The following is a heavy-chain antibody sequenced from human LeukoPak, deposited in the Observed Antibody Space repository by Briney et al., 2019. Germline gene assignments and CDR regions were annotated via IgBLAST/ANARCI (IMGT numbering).Heavy chain of an antibody. CDR3: AKDRYCGSTNCPYDY. CDR1: GFTSSDYT. CDR2: ISVSYGST. J-gene: IGHJ4*02. D-gene: IGHD2-2*01. Sequence: PGGSLRLSCAASGFTSSDYTMNWVRQAPGKGLEWVSGISVSYGSTYYADSVKGRFTMSRDNSNNMLFLQMNSLRAEDTAVYYCAKDRYCGSTNCPYDYWGQGTLVAVSS. V-gene: IGHV3-23*01.